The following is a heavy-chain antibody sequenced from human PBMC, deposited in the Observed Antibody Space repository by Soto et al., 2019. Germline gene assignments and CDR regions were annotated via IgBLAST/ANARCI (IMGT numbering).Heavy chain of an antibody. CDR3: AKDVRGYHYYFDF. CDR2: INWNSGDI. D-gene: IGHD5-12*01. Sequence: SMKLACAASGFTFDSYAMHWVRHAPGKGLEWVSGINWNSGDIGYADSVKGRFTLSRDNAKNSLYLQMNSLRAEDTALYYCAKDVRGYHYYFDFWGQGTQVTVSS. J-gene: IGHJ4*02. V-gene: IGHV3-9*01. CDR1: GFTFDSYA.